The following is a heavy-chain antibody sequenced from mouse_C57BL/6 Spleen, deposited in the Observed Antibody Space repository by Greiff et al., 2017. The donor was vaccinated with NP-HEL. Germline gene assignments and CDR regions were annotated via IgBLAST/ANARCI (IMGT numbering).Heavy chain of an antibody. CDR2: ISSGSSTI. CDR1: GFTFSDYG. CDR3: AVQLRLRAMDY. D-gene: IGHD3-2*02. Sequence: EVKLVESGGGLVKPGGSLKLSCAASGFTFSDYGMHWVRQAPEKGLEWVAYISSGSSTIYYADTVKGRFTISRDNAKNTLFLQMTSLRSEDTAMYYCAVQLRLRAMDYWGQGTSVTVSS. J-gene: IGHJ4*01. V-gene: IGHV5-17*01.